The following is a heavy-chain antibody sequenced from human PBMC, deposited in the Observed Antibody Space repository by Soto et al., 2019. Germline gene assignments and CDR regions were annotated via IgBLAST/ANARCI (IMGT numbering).Heavy chain of an antibody. V-gene: IGHV1-69*13. CDR1: GGTFSSYG. CDR3: ARCYYEGRGYDRTIQYHYYGMDV. D-gene: IGHD3-22*01. J-gene: IGHJ6*02. Sequence: SVKVSCKAFGGTFSSYGISWVRQAPGQGLEWMGGIIPIFGTANYAQNFQDRVTITADESTSTAYMELSSLRSEDTGIYYCARCYYEGRGYDRTIQYHYYGMDVWGQGTTVTVSS. CDR2: IIPIFGTA.